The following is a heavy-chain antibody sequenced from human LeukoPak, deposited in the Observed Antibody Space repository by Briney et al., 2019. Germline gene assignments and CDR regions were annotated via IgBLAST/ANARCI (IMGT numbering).Heavy chain of an antibody. CDR1: GYTFTTYY. CDR2: INPSGGST. CDR3: ARGAGYLGAVDI. V-gene: IGHV1-46*01. J-gene: IGHJ3*02. Sequence: ASVKVSCKASGYTFTTYYMHWVRQAPGQGLEWMGIINPSGGSTDYAQKFQGRATMTRDTSTSTVYMELSSLRSEDTAVYYCARGAGYLGAVDIWGQGTMVTVSS. D-gene: IGHD3-22*01.